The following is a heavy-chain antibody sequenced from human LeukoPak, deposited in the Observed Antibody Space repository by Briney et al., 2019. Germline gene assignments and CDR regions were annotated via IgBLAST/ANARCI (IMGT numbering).Heavy chain of an antibody. D-gene: IGHD6-6*01. CDR1: GFTFSSYW. Sequence: PGGSLRLSCAASGFTFSSYWMSWVRQGPGRGPVWVSRVSPDGSATAYADSVKGRFTVSRDNAKNALYLQMNSLRADDTAVYYCRYGSSSGDYWGQRSLVTVSS. J-gene: IGHJ4*02. V-gene: IGHV3-74*01. CDR3: RYGSSSGDY. CDR2: VSPDGSAT.